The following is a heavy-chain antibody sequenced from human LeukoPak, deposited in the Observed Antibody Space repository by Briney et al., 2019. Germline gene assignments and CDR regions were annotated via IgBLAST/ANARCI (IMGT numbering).Heavy chain of an antibody. Sequence: ASVKVSCKTSGYSFTAFYIHWVRQAPGQGLEWMGWINANSGGTNYAQKFQGRVTMTRDTSISTIYMELTRLTSDDTAVYYCARHRSQTYSIDYWGQGTLVTVSS. D-gene: IGHD2-15*01. CDR3: ARHRSQTYSIDY. CDR1: GYSFTAFY. J-gene: IGHJ4*02. V-gene: IGHV1-2*02. CDR2: INANSGGT.